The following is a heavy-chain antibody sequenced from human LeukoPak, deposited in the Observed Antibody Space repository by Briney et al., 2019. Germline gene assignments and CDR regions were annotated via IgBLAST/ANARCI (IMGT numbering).Heavy chain of an antibody. V-gene: IGHV4-59*01. Sequence: PSETLSLTCTVSGCTIDTYYWTWIRQPPGKGLEYIAYIYYTGSTDYNPSFKSRVRMSLDTSKNQFSLVLNSATAADTAVYYCARGRYGGGCYDYWGQGTLVTVSS. CDR1: GCTIDTYY. CDR2: IYYTGST. D-gene: IGHD6-19*01. J-gene: IGHJ4*02. CDR3: ARGRYGGGCYDY.